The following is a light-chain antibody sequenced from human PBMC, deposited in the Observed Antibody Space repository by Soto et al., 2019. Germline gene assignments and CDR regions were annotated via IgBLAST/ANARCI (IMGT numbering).Light chain of an antibody. Sequence: EIVLTQSPGTLSLSPGERATLSCRASQSVSSSYLAWYQQKPGQAPSLLLFGASSRATGIPDRFSGSGSGTDFTLAISRLEPEDFAVYYCQHDEPVGQGTKVEIK. CDR1: QSVSSSY. V-gene: IGKV3-20*01. CDR3: QHDEP. J-gene: IGKJ1*01. CDR2: GAS.